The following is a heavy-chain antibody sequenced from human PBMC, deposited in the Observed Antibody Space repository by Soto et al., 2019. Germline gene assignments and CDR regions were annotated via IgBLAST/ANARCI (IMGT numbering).Heavy chain of an antibody. Sequence: EVQLVESGGGLIQPGGSRRLSCAASGFPVSTKYMTWVRQAPGKGLEWVSVIYGGGTTYYAASVKGRFTISRDTSKNTLYLQMNSLRAEDTAVYYCVQTTGWPGFDFWGQGTLVTVSS. J-gene: IGHJ4*02. V-gene: IGHV3-53*01. D-gene: IGHD6-19*01. CDR1: GFPVSTKY. CDR2: IYGGGTT. CDR3: VQTTGWPGFDF.